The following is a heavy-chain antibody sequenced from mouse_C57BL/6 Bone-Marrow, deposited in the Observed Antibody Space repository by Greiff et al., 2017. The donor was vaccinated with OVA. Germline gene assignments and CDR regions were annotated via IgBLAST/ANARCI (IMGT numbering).Heavy chain of an antibody. CDR3: ARLEGYYYGSSLAWFAY. Sequence: EVQGVESGGGLVQPGESLKLSCESNEYEFPSHDMSWVRKTPEKRLELVAAINSAGGSTYYPDTMERRFIISRDNTKKTLYLQMSSLRSEDTALYYCARLEGYYYGSSLAWFAYWGQGTLVTVSA. J-gene: IGHJ3*01. V-gene: IGHV5-2*01. D-gene: IGHD1-1*01. CDR2: INSAGGST. CDR1: EYEFPSHD.